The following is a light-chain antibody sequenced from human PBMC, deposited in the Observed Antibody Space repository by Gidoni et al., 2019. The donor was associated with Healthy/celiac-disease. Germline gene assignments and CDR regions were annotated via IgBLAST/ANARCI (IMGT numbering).Light chain of an antibody. V-gene: IGKV1-39*01. Sequence: IQMTPSPSSLSASVGDRVTITCRASQSISSYLNWYQQKPGKAPKLLIYAASSLQIGVPSRFSGSGSGTDFTLTISSLQPEDFATYYCQQSYSTPWTFGQGTKVEIK. CDR2: AAS. J-gene: IGKJ1*01. CDR3: QQSYSTPWT. CDR1: QSISSY.